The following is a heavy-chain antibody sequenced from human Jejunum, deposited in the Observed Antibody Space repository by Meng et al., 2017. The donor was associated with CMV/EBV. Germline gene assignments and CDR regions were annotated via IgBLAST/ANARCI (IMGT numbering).Heavy chain of an antibody. CDR1: GFTFSAYW. V-gene: IGHV3-7*01. CDR3: GRGDPDY. Sequence: SCAVSGFTFSAYWMNWARQVPGKGLEWVANIRPDGSGKYYLDSVKGRFTISRDNSKNSVYLQMNNLTAEGTAMYYCGRGDPDYWGQGTLVTVSS. J-gene: IGHJ4*02. CDR2: IRPDGSGK.